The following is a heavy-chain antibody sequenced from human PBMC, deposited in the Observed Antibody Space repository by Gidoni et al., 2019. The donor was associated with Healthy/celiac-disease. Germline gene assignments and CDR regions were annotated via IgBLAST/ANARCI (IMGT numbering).Heavy chain of an antibody. CDR1: GFTFDDYA. Sequence: EVQLVESGGGLVQPGRSLRLSCAASGFTFDDYAMHWVRQAPGKGLEWVSGISWNSGSIGYADSVKGRFTISRDNAKNSLYLQMNSLRAEDTALYYCAKVPVVGATYFDYWGQGTLVTVSS. CDR3: AKVPVVGATYFDY. D-gene: IGHD1-26*01. V-gene: IGHV3-9*01. J-gene: IGHJ4*02. CDR2: ISWNSGSI.